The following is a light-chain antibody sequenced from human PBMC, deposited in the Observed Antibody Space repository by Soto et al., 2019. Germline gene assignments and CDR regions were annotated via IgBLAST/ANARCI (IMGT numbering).Light chain of an antibody. J-gene: IGKJ5*01. Sequence: EIVLTQSQATLSLSPGERATLSCRASQSVSSYLAWYQQKPGQAPRLLIYDASNRATGIPARFSGSGSGTDFTLTISSLEPEYFAVYYCQQRSNWPPSITFGQGTRLEIK. CDR3: QQRSNWPPSIT. CDR2: DAS. V-gene: IGKV3-11*01. CDR1: QSVSSY.